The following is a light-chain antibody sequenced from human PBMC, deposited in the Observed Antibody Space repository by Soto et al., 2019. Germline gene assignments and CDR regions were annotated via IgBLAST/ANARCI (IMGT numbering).Light chain of an antibody. J-gene: IGLJ1*01. CDR1: SSDVGGYNY. CDR3: CSYAVTYV. V-gene: IGLV2-11*01. Sequence: QSALTQPRSVSGSPGQSVTISCTGTSSDVGGYNYVSWYQQHPGKAPKLMIDDVTKRPSGVPDRFSGSKSGNTSSLTISGLQAEDEADYYCCSYAVTYVFGTGTKLTVL. CDR2: DVT.